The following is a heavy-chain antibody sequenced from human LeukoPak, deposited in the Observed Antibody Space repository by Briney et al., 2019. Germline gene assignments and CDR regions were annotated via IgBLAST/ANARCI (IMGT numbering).Heavy chain of an antibody. CDR3: ARGGLSSSFDY. CDR2: ISSDGSGT. CDR1: GFTFSSYG. D-gene: IGHD6-13*01. Sequence: GGSLRLSCAASGFTFSSYGMHWVRQAPGKGLVWVSRISSDGSGTNYADSVKGRFTISRDNAKSALYLQMNSLRAEDTAVYYCARGGLSSSFDYWGQGTLVTVSS. V-gene: IGHV3-74*01. J-gene: IGHJ4*02.